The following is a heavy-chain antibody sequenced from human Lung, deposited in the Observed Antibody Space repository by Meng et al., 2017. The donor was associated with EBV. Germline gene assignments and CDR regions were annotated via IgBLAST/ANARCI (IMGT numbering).Heavy chain of an antibody. CDR3: ARGATSVFDL. Sequence: QVQLQQSGPGLVKPSQTLSLPFVISGDSVSSSSAAWTWIRQSPSRGLEWLGRTYYRSKWYNDYAVFVKSRITINPDTSKNQFSLQLNSVTPEDTAVYYCARGATSVFDLWGRGTLVTVSS. CDR1: GDSVSSSSAA. V-gene: IGHV6-1*01. J-gene: IGHJ2*01. CDR2: TYYRSKWYN.